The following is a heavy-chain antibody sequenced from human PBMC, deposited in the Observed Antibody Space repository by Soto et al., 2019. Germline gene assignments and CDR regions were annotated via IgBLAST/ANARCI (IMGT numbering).Heavy chain of an antibody. J-gene: IGHJ6*02. D-gene: IGHD3-22*01. CDR2: LYSGGRT. Sequence: EVQLVESGGGLVQPGGSLRLSYAASGFTVSSNYMSWVRLAPGKGLEWVSVLYSGGRTYYADSVKGRFTISRHNSNNTLYLQMNSLGAEDTAVYYCARYYYEIGGEVVWGHGTTVTVSS. V-gene: IGHV3-53*04. CDR1: GFTVSSNY. CDR3: ARYYYEIGGEVV.